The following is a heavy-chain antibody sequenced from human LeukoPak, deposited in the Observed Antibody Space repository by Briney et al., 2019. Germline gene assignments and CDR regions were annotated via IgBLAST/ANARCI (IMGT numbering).Heavy chain of an antibody. Sequence: ASVKVSCKVSGYTLTELSMHWVRQAPGKGLEWMGGFDPEDGETIYAQKFQGRVTMTEDTSTDTAYMELSSLRSEDTVVYYCATAYSSGWYPYFDYWGQGTLVTVSS. CDR1: GYTLTELS. D-gene: IGHD6-19*01. CDR3: ATAYSSGWYPYFDY. J-gene: IGHJ4*02. CDR2: FDPEDGET. V-gene: IGHV1-24*01.